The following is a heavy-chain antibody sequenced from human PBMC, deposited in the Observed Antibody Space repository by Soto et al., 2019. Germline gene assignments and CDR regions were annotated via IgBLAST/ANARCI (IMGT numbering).Heavy chain of an antibody. V-gene: IGHV3-23*01. CDR1: GXTIGSRS. D-gene: IGHD3-10*01. J-gene: IGHJ4*02. CDR3: ARGSKDSYPGRRIFAF. CDR2: ITETGGDP. Sequence: GSLRLTCVVSGXTIGSRSMSWVRQAPGEGPEWVSTITETGGDPKYAHYVRGLFTISRDNSKKTLYLQMSSLRADDPAVYFCARGSKDSYPGRRIFAFWGRGTLGTVS.